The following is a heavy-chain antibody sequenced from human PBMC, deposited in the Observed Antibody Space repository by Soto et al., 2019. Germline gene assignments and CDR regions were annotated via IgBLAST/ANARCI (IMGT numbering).Heavy chain of an antibody. CDR3: ARAGCDGGSCYTLVGLRYGMDV. J-gene: IGHJ6*02. CDR1: GFTFSSYV. V-gene: IGHV3-30-3*01. CDR2: ISYDGNNK. Sequence: QVQLVESGGGVAQPGRSLRLSCAASGFTFSSYVMHWVRQAPGKGLEWVAIISYDGNNKYYADSVKGRFTISRDNSKNTLYLQMNSLRAEDTAVYYCARAGCDGGSCYTLVGLRYGMDVWGQGTTVTVSS. D-gene: IGHD2-15*01.